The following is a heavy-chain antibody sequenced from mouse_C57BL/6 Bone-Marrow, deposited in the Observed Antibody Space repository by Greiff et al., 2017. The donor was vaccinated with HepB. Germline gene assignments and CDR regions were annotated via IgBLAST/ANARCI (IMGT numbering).Heavy chain of an antibody. CDR2: IWTGGGT. V-gene: IGHV2-9-1*01. J-gene: IGHJ1*03. CDR3: ARKEETYYYGSRAWYFDV. Sequence: VQLQESGPGLVAPSPSLSITCTVSGFSLTSYAISWVRQPPGKGLEWLGVIWTGGGTNYNSALKSRLSISKDNSKSQVFLKMNSLQTDDTARYYCARKEETYYYGSRAWYFDVWGTGTTVTVSS. CDR1: GFSLTSYA. D-gene: IGHD1-1*01.